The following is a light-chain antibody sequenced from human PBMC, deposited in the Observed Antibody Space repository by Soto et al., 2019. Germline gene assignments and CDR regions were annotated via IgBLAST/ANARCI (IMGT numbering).Light chain of an antibody. CDR3: ATWDSALSAGV. V-gene: IGLV1-51*01. J-gene: IGLJ3*02. CDR2: DNN. CDR1: SSNIGDNS. Sequence: QSVLTQPPSMSAAPGQMVAISCSGTSSNIGDNSVSWYQHFPGTAPNVLIYDNNRRPSGIPDRFSGSKSGTSATLTIIGLQTGDEADYYCATWDSALSAGVFGGGTQLTVL.